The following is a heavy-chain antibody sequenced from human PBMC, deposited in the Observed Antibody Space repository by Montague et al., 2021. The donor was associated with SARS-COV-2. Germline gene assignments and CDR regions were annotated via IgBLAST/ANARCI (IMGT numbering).Heavy chain of an antibody. CDR1: GFTFSSYE. CDR2: ISGSGSTI. D-gene: IGHD2-2*01. V-gene: IGHV3-48*03. Sequence: SLRLSCAASGFTFSSYEMNWVRQAPGKGLEWVSYISGSGSTIYYADSVKGRFTISRDNAKNSLCLQMNSLRAEDTAVYYCARDRPDIVVVPAAIFRRYGMDVWGQGTTVTVSS. J-gene: IGHJ6*02. CDR3: ARDRPDIVVVPAAIFRRYGMDV.